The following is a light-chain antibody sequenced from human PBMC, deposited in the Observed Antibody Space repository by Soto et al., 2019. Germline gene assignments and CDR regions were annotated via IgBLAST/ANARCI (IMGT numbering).Light chain of an antibody. CDR1: QSVSSY. V-gene: IGKV3-11*01. Sequence: EIVLTLSTATLSLSPGKRATLSCRASQSVSSYLAWYQQKPGQAPRLLVYDASNRATGIPARFSGSGSATDFTPTISSLEPEDFAVYYCQQRSNWPPITFGQGTRLEIK. J-gene: IGKJ5*01. CDR2: DAS. CDR3: QQRSNWPPIT.